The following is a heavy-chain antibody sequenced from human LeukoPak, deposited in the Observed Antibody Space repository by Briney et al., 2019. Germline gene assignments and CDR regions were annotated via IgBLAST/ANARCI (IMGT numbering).Heavy chain of an antibody. V-gene: IGHV4-34*01. J-gene: IGHJ3*02. CDR3: ARDQTSKGDAFDI. CDR1: GGSFSGYY. CDR2: INHSGST. Sequence: SETLSLTCAVYGGSFSGYYWGWIRQPPGKGLEWIGEINHSGSTNYNPSLKSRVTISVDTSKNQFSLKLSSVTAADTAVYYCARDQTSKGDAFDIWGQGTMVTVSS.